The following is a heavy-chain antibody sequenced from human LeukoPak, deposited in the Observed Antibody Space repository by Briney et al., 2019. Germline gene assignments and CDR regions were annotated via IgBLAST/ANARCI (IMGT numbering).Heavy chain of an antibody. D-gene: IGHD3-10*01. CDR1: GFTFITYV. V-gene: IGHV3-23*01. Sequence: GGSLRLSCAASGFTFITYVMTRVRQAPGKGLEWVSGISGGGSTYYADSVKGRFTISRDNSKNTLYLQMNSLRAEDTAVYFCAKDGSYSGSPNWFDTWGRGTLVTVSS. J-gene: IGHJ5*02. CDR3: AKDGSYSGSPNWFDT. CDR2: ISGGGST.